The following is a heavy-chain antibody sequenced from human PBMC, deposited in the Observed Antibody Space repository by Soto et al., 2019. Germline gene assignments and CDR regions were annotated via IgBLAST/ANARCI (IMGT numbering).Heavy chain of an antibody. D-gene: IGHD3-22*01. CDR3: VRGGDSSGYYYRQYFQH. V-gene: IGHV3-30-3*01. CDR1: GFSFSTNA. CDR2: ISYDGSNK. Sequence: QVQLVESGGGVVQPGRSLRLSCAASGFSFSTNAMNWVRQAPGKGLEWVAVISYDGSNKYYADSVKGRFTISRDNSKNTLYLQMNSLSAEDTAVYYCVRGGDSSGYYYRQYFQHWGQGTLVTVSS. J-gene: IGHJ1*01.